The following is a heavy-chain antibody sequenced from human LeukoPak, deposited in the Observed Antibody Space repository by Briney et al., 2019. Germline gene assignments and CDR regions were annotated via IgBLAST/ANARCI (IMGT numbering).Heavy chain of an antibody. D-gene: IGHD3-9*01. CDR1: GGSFSGYY. V-gene: IGHV4-59*10. Sequence: PSETLSLTCAVYGGSFSGYYWSWIRQPAGKGLEWIGRIYTSGSTNYNPSLKSRVTISVDTSKNQFSLKLSSVTAADTAVYYCARLFDLFHKVLRYFDWSQGAFDPWGQGTLVTVSS. CDR2: IYTSGST. J-gene: IGHJ5*02. CDR3: ARLFDLFHKVLRYFDWSQGAFDP.